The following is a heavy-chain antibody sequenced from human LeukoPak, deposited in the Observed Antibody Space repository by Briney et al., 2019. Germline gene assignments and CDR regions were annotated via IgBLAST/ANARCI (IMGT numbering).Heavy chain of an antibody. CDR3: ARDGNSGGGVDAVDI. J-gene: IGHJ3*02. Sequence: GGSLRLSRAASGFTFSSYSMNWVRQAPGKGLEWVSFISSSSSYVYYADSVKGRFTISRDNAKNSLYLQMNSLRAEDTALYYCARDGNSGGGVDAVDIWGQGTMVTVSS. V-gene: IGHV3-21*01. CDR2: ISSSSSYV. CDR1: GFTFSSYS. D-gene: IGHD3-10*01.